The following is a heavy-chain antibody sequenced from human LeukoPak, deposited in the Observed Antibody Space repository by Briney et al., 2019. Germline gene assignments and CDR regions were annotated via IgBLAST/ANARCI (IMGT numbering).Heavy chain of an antibody. CDR1: GYTFTSYG. CDR2: ISAYNGNT. J-gene: IGHJ3*02. D-gene: IGHD1-26*01. Sequence: ASVKVSCKASGYTFTSYGISWVRQAPGQGLEWMGWISAYNGNTNYAQKLQGRVTMTTDTSTSTAYMELRSLRSDDTAVYYCARDLVSGSYTKGNDAFDIWGQGTMVTVSS. CDR3: ARDLVSGSYTKGNDAFDI. V-gene: IGHV1-18*01.